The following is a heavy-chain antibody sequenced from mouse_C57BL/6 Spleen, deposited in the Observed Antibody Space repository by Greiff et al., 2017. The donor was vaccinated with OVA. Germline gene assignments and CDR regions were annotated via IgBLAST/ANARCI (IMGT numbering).Heavy chain of an antibody. J-gene: IGHJ1*03. V-gene: IGHV1-47*01. CDR3: ARGGIYWYFDV. CDR2: VHPDKDGT. Sequence: GAALVTPGASVTLSCQASGSTFTTSPLAWGKQNHGKRLEWMGNVHPDKDGTKYKEKFKGEAALTVEKSSSTVYLGLSRLTSDDAAVYYCARGGIYWYFDVWGTGTTVTVSS. D-gene: IGHD1-1*02. CDR1: GSTFTTSP.